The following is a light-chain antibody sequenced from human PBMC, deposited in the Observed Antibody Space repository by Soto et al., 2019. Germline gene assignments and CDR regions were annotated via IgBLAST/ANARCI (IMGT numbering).Light chain of an antibody. Sequence: DIQMTQSPSTLSASVGDRVTITCRASQSISSWLAWYQQKPGKAPKLLIYDASSLESGVPSRFSGSGSGTEFTLTISSLQPDDFATYYCQQYTSYPYTFGQGTKLEIK. CDR3: QQYTSYPYT. CDR1: QSISSW. J-gene: IGKJ2*01. V-gene: IGKV1-5*01. CDR2: DAS.